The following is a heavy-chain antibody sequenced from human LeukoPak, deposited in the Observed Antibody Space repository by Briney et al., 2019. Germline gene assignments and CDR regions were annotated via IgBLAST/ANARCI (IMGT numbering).Heavy chain of an antibody. J-gene: IGHJ4*02. D-gene: IGHD5-12*01. CDR2: ISSGSSTI. CDR1: GFTFSNYG. V-gene: IGHV3-48*02. CDR3: ARDPAQWLRRPYYFDY. Sequence: GGSLRLSCAASGFTFSNYGMNWVRQAPGKGLEWVSYISSGSSTIYYADSVKGRFTFSRDNAKNSLYLQMNSLRDEDTAVYYCARDPAQWLRRPYYFDYWGQGTLVTVSS.